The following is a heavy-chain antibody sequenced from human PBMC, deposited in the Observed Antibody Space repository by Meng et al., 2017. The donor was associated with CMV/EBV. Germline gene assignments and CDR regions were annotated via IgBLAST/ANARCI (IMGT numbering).Heavy chain of an antibody. D-gene: IGHD5-12*01. CDR2: INPNGGSP. V-gene: IGHV1-46*01. CDR3: AREDGGYDYDY. Sequence: QVELVQSEAEVKKPGASVKVSCKASGYSLTSHYIHWVRQAPGQGLEWMGIINPNGGSPTYAQQFQGRVTMTRDTSTSTVYMELSSLRSEDTAVYYCAREDGGYDYDYWGQGTLVTVSS. J-gene: IGHJ4*02. CDR1: GYSLTSHY.